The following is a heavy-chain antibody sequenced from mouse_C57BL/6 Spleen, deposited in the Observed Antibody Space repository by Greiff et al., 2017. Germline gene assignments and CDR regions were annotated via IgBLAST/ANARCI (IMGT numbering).Heavy chain of an antibody. CDR3: TRKEVIYDWFAY. J-gene: IGHJ3*01. Sequence: QVQLQQSGAELVRPGASVTLSCKASGYTFTDYEMHWVKQTPVHGLEWIGAIDPETGGTAYNQKFKGKAILTADKSSSTAYMELRILTSEDSAVYYSTRKEVIYDWFAYWGQGTLVTVSA. CDR2: IDPETGGT. D-gene: IGHD2-12*01. V-gene: IGHV1-15*01. CDR1: GYTFTDYE.